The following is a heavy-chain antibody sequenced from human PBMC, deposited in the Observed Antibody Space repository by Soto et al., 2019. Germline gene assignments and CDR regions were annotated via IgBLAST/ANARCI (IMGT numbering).Heavy chain of an antibody. D-gene: IGHD3-3*02. Sequence: GGSLRLSCAASGFTFSDYYMSWIRQAPGKGLEWVSYISSSGSTIYYADSVKGRFTISRDNAKNSLYLQMNSLRAEDTAVYYCATDDPPFLAWLRDFDIWGQGTMVTVSS. CDR3: ATDDPPFLAWLRDFDI. J-gene: IGHJ3*02. V-gene: IGHV3-11*01. CDR2: ISSSGSTI. CDR1: GFTFSDYY.